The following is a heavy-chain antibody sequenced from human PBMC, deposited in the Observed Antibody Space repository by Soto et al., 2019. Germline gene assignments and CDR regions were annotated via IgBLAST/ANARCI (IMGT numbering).Heavy chain of an antibody. CDR2: ISAFNGNT. CDR1: GYSFTNYG. CDR3: ARDRGVAPPVAGNTHYYYMDV. D-gene: IGHD6-19*01. Sequence: QDQLLQSGAEVKKPGASVTVSCKASGYSFTNYGITWVRQAPGQGLEWMGWISAFNGNTHYAQKLQGRVTMTTDASTSTAYRQLRSLRSDDTAVYYCARDRGVAPPVAGNTHYYYMDVWGKGTTVTVSS. V-gene: IGHV1-18*01. J-gene: IGHJ6*03.